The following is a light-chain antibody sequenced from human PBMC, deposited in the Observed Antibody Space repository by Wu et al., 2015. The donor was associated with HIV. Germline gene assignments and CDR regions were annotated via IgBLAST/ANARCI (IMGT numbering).Light chain of an antibody. Sequence: IVMTQSPATLSVSPGETATLSCRASQTFSNNLAWYQQKPGQAPRLLIYDASTRATGFSARFSGSGSGTEFTLTINNLQSEDFAVYYCQQYNNWPPGFGGGTKVEIK. CDR1: QTFSNN. CDR2: DAS. CDR3: QQYNNWPPG. J-gene: IGKJ4*01. V-gene: IGKV3-15*01.